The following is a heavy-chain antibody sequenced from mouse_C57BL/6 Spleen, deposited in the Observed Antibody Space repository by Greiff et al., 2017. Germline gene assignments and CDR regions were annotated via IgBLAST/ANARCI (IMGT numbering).Heavy chain of an antibody. J-gene: IGHJ2*01. D-gene: IGHD4-1*01. CDR1: GYTFTSYW. CDR3: AIANWDFDY. Sequence: QVQLKQPGAELVMPGASVKLSRKASGYTFTSYWMHWVKQRPGQGLEWIGEIDPSDSYTNYNQKFKGKSTLTVDKSSSTAYMQLSSLTSEDSAVYYCAIANWDFDYWGQGTTLTVSS. V-gene: IGHV1-69*01. CDR2: IDPSDSYT.